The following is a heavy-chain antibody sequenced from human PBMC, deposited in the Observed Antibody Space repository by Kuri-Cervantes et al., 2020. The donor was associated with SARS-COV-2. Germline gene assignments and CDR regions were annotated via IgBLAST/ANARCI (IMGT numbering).Heavy chain of an antibody. CDR2: IYYSGST. CDR3: ARLGVGSDPNPDY. Sequence: LRLSCTVSGGSISSGDYYWSWIRQPPGKGLEWIGYIYYSGSTYYNPSLKSRVTISVDTSKNQFSLKLSSVTAADTAVYYCARLGVGSDPNPDYWGQGTLVTVSS. D-gene: IGHD1-26*01. CDR1: GGSISSGDYY. J-gene: IGHJ4*02. V-gene: IGHV4-30-4*08.